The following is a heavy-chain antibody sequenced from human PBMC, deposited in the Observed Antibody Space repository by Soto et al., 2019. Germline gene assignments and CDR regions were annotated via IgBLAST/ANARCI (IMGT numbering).Heavy chain of an antibody. Sequence: QVQLVQSGAEVKKPGASVKVSCKVSGYTFSSYGINWVRQAPGQGLEWMGWISGYNGQTNYAQKIQGRVTMTTDTXTXXAYMELRSLRSDDTAVYYCARAPTYSSASGGPAGVWGQGTTVTVSS. CDR3: ARAPTYSSASGGPAGV. CDR1: GYTFSSYG. CDR2: ISGYNGQT. D-gene: IGHD6-19*01. J-gene: IGHJ6*02. V-gene: IGHV1-18*01.